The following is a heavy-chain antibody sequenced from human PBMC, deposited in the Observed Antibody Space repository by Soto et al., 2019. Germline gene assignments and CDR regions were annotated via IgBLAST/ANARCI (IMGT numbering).Heavy chain of an antibody. Sequence: GESLKISCKGSGYSFTSYWISWVRQMPGKGLEWMGRIDPSDSYTNYSPSFQGHVTISADKSISTAYLQWSSLKASDTAMYYCARRAVVVPSGGESYYYYGMDVWGQGTTVTVSS. CDR1: GYSFTSYW. V-gene: IGHV5-10-1*01. CDR3: ARRAVVVPSGGESYYYYGMDV. CDR2: IDPSDSYT. D-gene: IGHD2-2*01. J-gene: IGHJ6*02.